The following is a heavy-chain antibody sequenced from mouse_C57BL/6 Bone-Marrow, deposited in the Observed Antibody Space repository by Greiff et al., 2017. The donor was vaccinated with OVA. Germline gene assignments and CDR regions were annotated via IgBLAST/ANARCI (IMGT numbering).Heavy chain of an antibody. CDR2: ISSGGSYT. V-gene: IGHV5-6*01. D-gene: IGHD3-3*01. Sequence: EVMLVESGGDLVKPGGSLKLSCAASGFTFSSYGMSWVRQTPDKRLEWVATISSGGSYTYYPDSVKGRFTISRDNAKNTLYLQMSSLKSEDTAMYYCARLGGRHDFDYWGQGTTLTVSS. J-gene: IGHJ2*01. CDR3: ARLGGRHDFDY. CDR1: GFTFSSYG.